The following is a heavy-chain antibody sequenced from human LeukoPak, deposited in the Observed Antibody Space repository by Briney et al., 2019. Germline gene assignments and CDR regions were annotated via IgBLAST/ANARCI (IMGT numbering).Heavy chain of an antibody. CDR3: ARDRGIRVAFDI. CDR2: IYHSGST. V-gene: IGHV4-59*12. D-gene: IGHD3-10*01. J-gene: IGHJ3*02. Sequence: SETLSLTCTVSGGSISSYYWSWIRQPPGKGLEWIGYIYHSGSTYYNPSLKSRVTISVDRSKNQFSLKLSSVTAADTAVYYCARDRGIRVAFDIWGQGTMVTVSS. CDR1: GGSISSYY.